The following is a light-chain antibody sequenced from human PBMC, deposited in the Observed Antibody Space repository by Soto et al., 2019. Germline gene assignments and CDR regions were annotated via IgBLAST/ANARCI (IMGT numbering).Light chain of an antibody. V-gene: IGLV2-14*01. Sequence: QSVLTQSASVSGSPGQSITISCTGTSSDVGGYNYVSWYQQHSGKAPKLIIYDVSNRPSGVSTRFSGSKSGNTASLPISGLQAEDEADYSCSSYTSTNSWVFGGGTQLTVL. CDR3: SSYTSTNSWV. CDR2: DVS. J-gene: IGLJ3*02. CDR1: SSDVGGYNY.